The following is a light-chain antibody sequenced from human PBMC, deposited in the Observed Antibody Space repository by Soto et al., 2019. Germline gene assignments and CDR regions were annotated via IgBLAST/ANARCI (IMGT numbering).Light chain of an antibody. CDR3: QQYDSSLT. CDR1: QSVSSSF. CDR2: GAS. Sequence: DIVLTQSPASLSLPPGERATLSCRASQSVSSSFLAWYQQKPGQAPRLLIYGASRRATGIADRFTGSGSGTDFPLTIRRLEHEDFAVYYCQQYDSSLTFGLGTKVEIK. V-gene: IGKV3-20*01. J-gene: IGKJ1*01.